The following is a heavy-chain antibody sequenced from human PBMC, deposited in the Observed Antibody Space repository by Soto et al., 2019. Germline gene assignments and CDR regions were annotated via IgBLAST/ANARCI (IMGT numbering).Heavy chain of an antibody. CDR3: AKEEGSSWYTGLFYYYGMDV. J-gene: IGHJ6*02. V-gene: IGHV3-23*01. CDR1: GFTFSSYA. CDR2: ISGSGGST. D-gene: IGHD6-13*01. Sequence: GGSLRLSCAASGFTFSSYAMSWVRQAPGKGLEWVSAISGSGGSTYYADSVKGRFTISRDNSKNTLYLQMNSLRAEDTAVYYCAKEEGSSWYTGLFYYYGMDVWGQGTTVTVSS.